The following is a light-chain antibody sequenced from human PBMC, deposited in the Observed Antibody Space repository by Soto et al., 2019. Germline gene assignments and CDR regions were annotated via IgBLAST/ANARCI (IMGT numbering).Light chain of an antibody. Sequence: EIVMTQSPVTLSVSPGEGATLSCRASQSARSNLAWYQQKPGQAPRLLIYGASTRATGIPARFSGSGSGAEFTLTISGLQSEDFAVYFCQQYNNWPLTFGGGTKVGI. CDR2: GAS. J-gene: IGKJ4*01. CDR1: QSARSN. V-gene: IGKV3-15*01. CDR3: QQYNNWPLT.